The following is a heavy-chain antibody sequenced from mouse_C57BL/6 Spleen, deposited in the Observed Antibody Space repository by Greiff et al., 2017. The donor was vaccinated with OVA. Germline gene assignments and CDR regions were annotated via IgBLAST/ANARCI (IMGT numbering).Heavy chain of an antibody. Sequence: QVQLQQSGAELVKPGASAKLSCKASGYTFTSYWMHWVKQRPGQGLEWIGMIHPNSGSTNYNEKFKSKATLTVDKSSSTAYMQLSSLTSEDSAVYYCARGGYSNPYAMDYWGQGTSVTVSS. CDR2: IHPNSGST. CDR3: ARGGYSNPYAMDY. J-gene: IGHJ4*01. V-gene: IGHV1-64*01. D-gene: IGHD2-5*01. CDR1: GYTFTSYW.